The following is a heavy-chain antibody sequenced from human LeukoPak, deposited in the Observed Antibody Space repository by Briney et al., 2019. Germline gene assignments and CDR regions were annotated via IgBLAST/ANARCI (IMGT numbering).Heavy chain of an antibody. J-gene: IGHJ4*02. CDR3: ARDNPVGATGPFDY. D-gene: IGHD1-26*01. CDR1: GFTFSSYA. CDR2: ISYDGSNK. V-gene: IGHV3-30-3*01. Sequence: QPGRSLRLSCAASGFTFSSYAMHWVRQAPGKGLEWVAVISYDGSNKYYADSVKGRFTISRDNSKNTLYLQMNSLRAEDTAVYYCARDNPVGATGPFDYWGQGTLVTASS.